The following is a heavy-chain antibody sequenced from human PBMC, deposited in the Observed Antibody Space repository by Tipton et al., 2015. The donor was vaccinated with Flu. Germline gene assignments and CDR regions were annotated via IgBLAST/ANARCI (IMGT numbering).Heavy chain of an antibody. CDR2: IHHSGTT. V-gene: IGHV4-38-2*01. CDR3: ARRDYSNYVSEPKNWFDS. D-gene: IGHD4-11*01. CDR1: GDSLDNRYY. Sequence: TLSLTCSVSGDSLDNRYYWGWIRQPPGKGLEWIANIHHSGTTYFNPSLRSRVSIIRDKSKNQFSLKLSFVAAADTAVYYCARRDYSNYVSEPKNWFDSWGQGTLVNVSS. J-gene: IGHJ5*01.